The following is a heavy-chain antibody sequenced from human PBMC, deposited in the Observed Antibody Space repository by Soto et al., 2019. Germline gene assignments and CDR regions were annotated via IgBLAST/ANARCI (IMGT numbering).Heavy chain of an antibody. Sequence: QLQLQESGPGLVKPSETLSLTCSVSGDSINSDKYYWGWIRQPPGKGLEWIGSIYFRGNTYYNPSLPPRDTISLDKAKSQFSLKLTSVTAADSAVYFCARLEGLATISYYFDFWGQGALVTVSS. V-gene: IGHV4-39*01. J-gene: IGHJ4*02. CDR3: ARLEGLATISYYFDF. D-gene: IGHD3-9*01. CDR2: IYFRGNT. CDR1: GDSINSDKYY.